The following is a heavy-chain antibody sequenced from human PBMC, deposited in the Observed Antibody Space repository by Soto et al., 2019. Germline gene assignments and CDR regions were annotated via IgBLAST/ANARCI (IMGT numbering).Heavy chain of an antibody. CDR2: IYYSGST. CDR3: ARHSSSSGWYGEDWFDP. V-gene: IGHV4-39*01. J-gene: IGHJ5*02. CDR1: GGSISSSSYY. Sequence: QLQLQESGPGLVKPSETLSLTCTVSGGSISSSSYYWGWIRQPPGKGLEWIGSIYYSGSTYYNPSLKRRVTISVDTSKNQFSLKLSSVTAADTAVYYCARHSSSSGWYGEDWFDPWGQGTLVTVSS. D-gene: IGHD6-19*01.